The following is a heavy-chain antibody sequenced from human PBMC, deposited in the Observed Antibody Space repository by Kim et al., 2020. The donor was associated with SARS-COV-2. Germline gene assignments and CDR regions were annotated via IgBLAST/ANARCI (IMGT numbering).Heavy chain of an antibody. J-gene: IGHJ5*02. D-gene: IGHD5-18*01. CDR2: VYYTGST. V-gene: IGHV4-39*01. Sequence: SETLSLTCTVSGDSISSPSYCWSWIRQPPGRGLEWIATVYYTGSTYYSPSLRSRLTISVDTSKNQFSLTLSSVTAADTAVYYCARRGYNYGFGYFDPWGQGTLVTVSS. CDR1: GDSISSPSYC. CDR3: ARRGYNYGFGYFDP.